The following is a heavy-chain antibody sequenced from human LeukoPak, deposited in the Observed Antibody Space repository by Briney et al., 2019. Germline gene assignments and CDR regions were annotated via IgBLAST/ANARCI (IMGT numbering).Heavy chain of an antibody. V-gene: IGHV4-61*05. Sequence: SETLSLTCTVSGGSISSNSYYWGWIRQPPGKGLEWIGYIYYSGSTNYNPSLKSRVTISVDTSKNQFSLKLSSVTAADTAVYYCARGFYGSGSYSPPYYYMDVWGKGTTVTISS. CDR1: GGSISSNSYY. J-gene: IGHJ6*03. CDR2: IYYSGST. CDR3: ARGFYGSGSYSPPYYYMDV. D-gene: IGHD3-10*01.